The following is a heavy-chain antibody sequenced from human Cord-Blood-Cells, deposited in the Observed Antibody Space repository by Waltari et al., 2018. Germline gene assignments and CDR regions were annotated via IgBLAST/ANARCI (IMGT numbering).Heavy chain of an antibody. CDR2: KWYDGSNK. CDR1: GFTFSSYG. D-gene: IGHD1-26*01. J-gene: IGHJ4*02. Sequence: QVQLVESGGGVVQPGRSLRLSCAASGFTFSSYGMHWVRQAPGKGLEWVAVKWYDGSNKDYADSVKGRFTISRDNSKNTLYLQMNSLRAEDTAVYYCARDASRWELLLSFDYWGQGTLVTVSS. V-gene: IGHV3-33*01. CDR3: ARDASRWELLLSFDY.